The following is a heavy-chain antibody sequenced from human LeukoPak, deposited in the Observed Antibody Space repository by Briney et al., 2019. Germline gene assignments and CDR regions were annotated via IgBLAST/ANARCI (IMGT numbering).Heavy chain of an antibody. V-gene: IGHV4-39*01. CDR3: VRHIFKTTGYFAS. Sequence: SETLSLTCTVSGGSINSHSYYWGWIRQPPGKGLEWIGSVYYDGTSYSNPSLKSRAAVFVDTSRDQFSLDLSFVTAADTALYYCVRHIFKTTGYFASCGEGPLVSVS. D-gene: IGHD1-14*01. CDR1: GGSINSHSYY. CDR2: VYYDGTS. J-gene: IGHJ4*02.